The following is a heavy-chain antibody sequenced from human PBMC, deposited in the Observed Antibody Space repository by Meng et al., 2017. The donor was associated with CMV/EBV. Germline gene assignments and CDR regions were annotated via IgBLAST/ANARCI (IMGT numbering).Heavy chain of an antibody. D-gene: IGHD3-10*01. CDR3: ILLWFGELAHSANYGMDV. J-gene: IGHJ6*02. Sequence: GSLRLSCSISGGSISRHYVSWIRQPPGKGLEWVGSVSYTGNTYYSPSLKGRITISLDTSKNRFSLTLNSVTTADTAVYYCILLWFGELAHSANYGMDVWGQGTTVTVSS. CDR1: GGSISRHY. CDR2: VSYTGNT. V-gene: IGHV4-59*03.